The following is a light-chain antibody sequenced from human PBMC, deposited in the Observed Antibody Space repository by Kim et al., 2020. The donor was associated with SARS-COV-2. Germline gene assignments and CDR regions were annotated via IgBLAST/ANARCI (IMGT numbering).Light chain of an antibody. CDR3: LQHHAYPRT. CDR1: EGIRNE. J-gene: IGKJ1*01. V-gene: IGKV1-17*01. CDR2: GGS. Sequence: ESLGDRVTITCRASEGIRNELGWYKQKTGKAPTGLIYGGSPLQSGVPSRFSGSGFGKEFTLTNSSLQPEDFATYCCLQHHAYPRTFGQGTKVDIK.